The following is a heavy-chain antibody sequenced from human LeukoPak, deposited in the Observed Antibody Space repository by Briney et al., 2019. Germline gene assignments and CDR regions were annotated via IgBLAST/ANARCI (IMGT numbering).Heavy chain of an antibody. V-gene: IGHV4-59*08. J-gene: IGHJ4*02. D-gene: IGHD2-8*01. Sequence: SETLSLTCTVSGGSFISNYWTWIRQPPGKGLEWIGYIYYSGNTNYNPSLKSRVTISVDTSKNQFSLRLSFVTAADTAVYYCARQMYGGLMDYWGQGTLVTVSS. CDR2: IYYSGNT. CDR1: GGSFISNY. CDR3: ARQMYGGLMDY.